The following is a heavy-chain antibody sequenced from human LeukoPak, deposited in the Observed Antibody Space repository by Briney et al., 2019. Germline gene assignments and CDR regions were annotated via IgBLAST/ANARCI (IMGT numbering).Heavy chain of an antibody. D-gene: IGHD2-2*01. J-gene: IGHJ6*03. V-gene: IGHV1-18*01. CDR3: ARVPPYCSSTSCYSYYMDA. Sequence: GSSVKVSCKASGGTFSSYTISWVRQAPGQGLEWMGWISAYNGNTNYAQKLQGRVTMTTDTSTSTAYMELRSLRSDDTAVYYCARVPPYCSSTSCYSYYMDAWGKGTTVTVSS. CDR1: GGTFSSYT. CDR2: ISAYNGNT.